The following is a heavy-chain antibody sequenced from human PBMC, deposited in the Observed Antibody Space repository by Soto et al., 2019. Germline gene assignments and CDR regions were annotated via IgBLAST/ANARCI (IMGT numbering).Heavy chain of an antibody. CDR2: IYSSVST. D-gene: IGHD3-10*01. V-gene: IGHV4-31*03. CDR3: ARRDYGSRNNDY. J-gene: IGHJ4*02. CDR1: GGYISSGGYY. Sequence: TLSLTCTVSGGYISSGGYYWSWVLQHTGKGLEWIGYIYSSVSTYYNPSLKSRVTISVDTSKNQFSLKLSSVTAADTAVYYCARRDYGSRNNDYWGQGTLVTVSS.